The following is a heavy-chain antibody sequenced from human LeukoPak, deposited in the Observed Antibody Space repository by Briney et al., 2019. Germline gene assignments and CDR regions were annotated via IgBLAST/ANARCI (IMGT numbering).Heavy chain of an antibody. CDR2: MKTDGTRI. CDR3: VKEGYDQYFDY. V-gene: IGHV3-74*01. CDR1: GFRFSNSW. Sequence: GGSLRLSCAASGFRFSNSWMYWVRQGPGKGPVWVSRMKTDGTRIEYADSVKGRFTISRDNAKNTLFLQMSSLRAEDTAVYYCVKEGYDQYFDYWGQGTLVTVSS. D-gene: IGHD5-12*01. J-gene: IGHJ4*02.